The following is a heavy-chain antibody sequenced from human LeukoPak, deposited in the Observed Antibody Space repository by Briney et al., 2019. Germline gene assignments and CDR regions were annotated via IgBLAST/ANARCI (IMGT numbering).Heavy chain of an antibody. CDR3: ARHPIAAAGTFDY. V-gene: IGHV5-51*01. D-gene: IGHD6-13*01. CDR2: IYPGDSDT. CDR1: GYSFTSYW. J-gene: IGHJ4*02. Sequence: GESLKISCKASGYSFTSYWIGWVRQMPGKGLEWMGIIYPGDSDTRYSPSFQGQVTISADKSISTAYLQWSSLKASDTAMYYCARHPIAAAGTFDYWGQGTLVTVSS.